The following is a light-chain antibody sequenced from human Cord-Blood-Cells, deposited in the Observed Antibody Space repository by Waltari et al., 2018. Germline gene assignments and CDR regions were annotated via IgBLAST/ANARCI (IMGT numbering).Light chain of an antibody. Sequence: DIQMTQSPSTLSASVGDRVTITCRASPSISSWLAWYQQKPGKAPKLLIYKASSVESWVASRFSGGGSGTEFTLTISSLQPDDFATYYCQQYNSYSRTFGQGTKVEIK. CDR2: KAS. CDR3: QQYNSYSRT. CDR1: PSISSW. V-gene: IGKV1-5*03. J-gene: IGKJ1*01.